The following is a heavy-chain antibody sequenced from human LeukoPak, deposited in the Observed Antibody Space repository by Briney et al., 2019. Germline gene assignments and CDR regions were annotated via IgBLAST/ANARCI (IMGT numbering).Heavy chain of an antibody. Sequence: PGGSLRLSCAASGFNLNYYWMSWVREAPGKGLEWVASINQDGSETYYVESVKGRFTISRDNAKKSLYLQMNSLRAEDTAVYYCTKNERWGQGTTVTVSS. CDR3: TKNER. CDR1: GFNLNYYW. D-gene: IGHD1-1*01. J-gene: IGHJ6*02. CDR2: INQDGSET. V-gene: IGHV3-7*01.